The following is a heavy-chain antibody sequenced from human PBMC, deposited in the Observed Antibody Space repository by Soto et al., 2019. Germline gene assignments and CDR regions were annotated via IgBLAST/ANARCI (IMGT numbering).Heavy chain of an antibody. CDR3: ARERLEYSIHGGMDV. CDR1: GFTFSSYA. CDR2: ISYDGSNK. Sequence: GGSLRLSCAASGFTFSSYAMHWVRQAPGKGLEWVAVISYDGSNKYYADSVKGRFTISRDNSKNTLYLQMNSLRAEDTAVYYCARERLEYSIHGGMDVWGQGTTVTVSS. D-gene: IGHD6-6*01. V-gene: IGHV3-30-3*01. J-gene: IGHJ6*02.